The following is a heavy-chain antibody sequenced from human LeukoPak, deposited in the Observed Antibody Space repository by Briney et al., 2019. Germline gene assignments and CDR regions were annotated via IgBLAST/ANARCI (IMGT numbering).Heavy chain of an antibody. D-gene: IGHD3-9*01. V-gene: IGHV3-23*01. CDR3: AKRISTGWFYFDY. CDR2: IDRSGGST. CDR1: GFSFNIYA. J-gene: IGHJ4*02. Sequence: GDSLRLSCAASGFSFNIYAMSWVRQAPGKGLEWVAAIDRSGGSTFYADSVKGRFTISKDNSKNTLFLQASSLRAEDTAIYYCAKRISTGWFYFDYWGQGTLVTVSS.